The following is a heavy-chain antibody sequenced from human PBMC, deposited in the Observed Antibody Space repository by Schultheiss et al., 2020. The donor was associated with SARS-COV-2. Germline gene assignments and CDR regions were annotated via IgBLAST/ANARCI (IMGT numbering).Heavy chain of an antibody. CDR3: ARDVLLWFGELRKNHYGMDV. V-gene: IGHV4-39*07. J-gene: IGHJ6*02. D-gene: IGHD3-10*01. CDR2: INHSGST. CDR1: GGSVSSGSYY. Sequence: SQTLSLTCTVSGGSVSSGSYYWSWIRQPPGKGLEWIGEINHSGSTNYNPSLKSRVTISVDTSKNQFSLKLSSVTAADTAVYYCARDVLLWFGELRKNHYGMDVWGQGTTVTVSS.